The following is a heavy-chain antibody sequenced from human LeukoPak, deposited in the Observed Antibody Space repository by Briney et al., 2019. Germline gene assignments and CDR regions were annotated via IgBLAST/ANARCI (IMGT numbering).Heavy chain of an antibody. CDR2: FHTSGST. J-gene: IGHJ4*02. CDR3: AGGAYYDYVWGSYRFDY. V-gene: IGHV4-61*02. D-gene: IGHD3-16*02. CDR1: GGSISSGNKY. Sequence: KPSQTLSLTCTVSGGSISSGNKYWSWIRQPAGKGLEWIGRFHTSGSTNYNPSLKSRVTISVDTSKNQFSLKLSSVTAADTAVYYCAGGAYYDYVWGSYRFDYWGQGTLVTVSS.